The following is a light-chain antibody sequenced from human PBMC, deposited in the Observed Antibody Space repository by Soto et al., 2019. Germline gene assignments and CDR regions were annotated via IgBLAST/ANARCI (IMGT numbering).Light chain of an antibody. Sequence: IQMTQSPSTLSASVVDGVTITCRASQSISSWLAWYQQKPGKAPKLLIYKASSLESGVPSRFSGSGSGTEFTLTISSLQSEDFAVYYCQQYNNWPRGTCGQGTKGDIK. CDR1: QSISSW. J-gene: IGKJ1*01. V-gene: IGKV1-5*03. CDR2: KAS. CDR3: QQYNNWPRGT.